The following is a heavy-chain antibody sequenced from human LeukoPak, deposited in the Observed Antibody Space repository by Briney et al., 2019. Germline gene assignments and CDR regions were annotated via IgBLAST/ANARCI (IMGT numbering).Heavy chain of an antibody. V-gene: IGHV1-69*13. D-gene: IGHD3-9*01. Sequence: ASVKVSCKASGYTFTSYYMHWVRRAPGQRLEWRGGIIPIFGTANYAQKFQGRVTITADESTSTAYMELSSLRSEDTAVYYCASGVPRLLRYFDWLSRWDYWGQGTLVTASS. CDR1: GYTFTSYY. J-gene: IGHJ4*02. CDR2: IIPIFGTA. CDR3: ASGVPRLLRYFDWLSRWDY.